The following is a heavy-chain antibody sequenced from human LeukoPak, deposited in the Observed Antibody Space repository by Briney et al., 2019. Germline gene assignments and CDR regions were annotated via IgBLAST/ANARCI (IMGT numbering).Heavy chain of an antibody. CDR1: GFAFDEHG. D-gene: IGHD2-2*01. V-gene: IGHV3-20*04. CDR3: ARAPITSPFYFDY. J-gene: IGHJ4*02. CDR2: INWSGGST. Sequence: GGSLLLSCPASGFAFDEHGMSWVRQVPGKGLEWVSGINWSGGSTGYADPLRGRFTISRDNAKNSLYLQMDSLRAEDTALYYCARAPITSPFYFDYWGQGTLVTVSS.